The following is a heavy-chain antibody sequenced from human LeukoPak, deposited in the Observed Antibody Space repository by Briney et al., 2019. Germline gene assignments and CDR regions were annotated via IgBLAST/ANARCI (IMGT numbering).Heavy chain of an antibody. J-gene: IGHJ6*02. CDR2: IYSGGST. Sequence: PGTSLRLSCAASGFTLNSYAMHWVRQAPGKGLEWVSVIYSGGSTYYADSVKGRFTISRDNSKNTLYLQMNSLSAEDTAVYYCVGSYVPYYGMDVWGQGATVTVSS. D-gene: IGHD3-16*01. V-gene: IGHV3-66*01. CDR1: GFTLNSYA. CDR3: VGSYVPYYGMDV.